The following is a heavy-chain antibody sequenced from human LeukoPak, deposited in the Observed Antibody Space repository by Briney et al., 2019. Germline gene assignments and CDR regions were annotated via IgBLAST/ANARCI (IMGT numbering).Heavy chain of an antibody. CDR1: GGTFSSYA. Sequence: SVKVSSKSSGGTFSSYAISGVRQAPGQGVEWMGRIIPILGIANYAQKFQGRVTITADKSTSTAYMELSSLRAEDTAVYYCARAPYDILTGLGWFDPWGQGTLVTVSS. J-gene: IGHJ5*02. CDR2: IIPILGIA. CDR3: ARAPYDILTGLGWFDP. V-gene: IGHV1-69*04. D-gene: IGHD3-9*01.